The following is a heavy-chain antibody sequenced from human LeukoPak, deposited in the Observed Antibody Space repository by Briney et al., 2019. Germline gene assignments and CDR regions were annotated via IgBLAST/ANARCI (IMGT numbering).Heavy chain of an antibody. CDR3: ARVPPAAAGIEDYYYYYMDV. Sequence: SETLSLTCTVSGGSISSYYWSWIRQPPGKGLEWIGYIYYSGSTNYNPSLKSRVTISVDTSKNQFSLKLSSVTAADTAVYYCARVPPAAAGIEDYYYYYMDVWGKGTTVTISS. J-gene: IGHJ6*03. D-gene: IGHD6-13*01. CDR1: GGSISSYY. V-gene: IGHV4-59*01. CDR2: IYYSGST.